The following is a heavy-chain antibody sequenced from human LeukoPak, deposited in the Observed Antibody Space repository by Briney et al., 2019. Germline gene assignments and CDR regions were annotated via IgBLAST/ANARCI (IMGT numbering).Heavy chain of an antibody. V-gene: IGHV4-59*08. Sequence: SETLSLTCTVSGGSISSYYWSWIRQPPGKGQEWIGYISYSGSTKYNPSLKSRVTISMGMSKKQFSLNLSSVTAADTAVYYCTRHREYDADVFDVWGQGTMVTVSS. J-gene: IGHJ3*01. CDR2: ISYSGST. D-gene: IGHD3-10*01. CDR1: GGSISSYY. CDR3: TRHREYDADVFDV.